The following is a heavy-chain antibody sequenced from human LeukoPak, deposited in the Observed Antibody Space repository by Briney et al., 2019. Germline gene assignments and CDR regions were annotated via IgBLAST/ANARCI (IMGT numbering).Heavy chain of an antibody. CDR3: ARWPHCQDF. V-gene: IGHV3-7*03. J-gene: IGHJ4*02. Sequence: GGSLRLSCAASGFTFSDFYMSWVRQARGKGLEWVANINKDGSEEKYVDSVKGRFTISRDNAKNSLYLQMSSLRADDTAVYYCARWPHCQDFWGRGTRVTVSS. CDR2: INKDGSEE. CDR1: GFTFSDFY.